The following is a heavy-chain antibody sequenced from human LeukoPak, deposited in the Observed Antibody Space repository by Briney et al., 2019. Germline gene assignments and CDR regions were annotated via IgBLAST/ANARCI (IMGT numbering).Heavy chain of an antibody. Sequence: PGGSLRLSCAASGFTFSSYWMHWVRQAPGKGLVWVSRINSDGSSTSYADSVKGRFTISRDNAKNTLYLQMNSLRAEDTAVYYCAREQHYGDGQPFDYWGQGTLVTVSS. CDR3: AREQHYGDGQPFDY. V-gene: IGHV3-74*01. CDR1: GFTFSSYW. CDR2: INSDGSST. D-gene: IGHD4-17*01. J-gene: IGHJ4*02.